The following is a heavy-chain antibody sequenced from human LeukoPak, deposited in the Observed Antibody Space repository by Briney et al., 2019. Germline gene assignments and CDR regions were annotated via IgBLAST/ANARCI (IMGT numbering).Heavy chain of an antibody. CDR1: GFTFTTYA. V-gene: IGHV3-23*01. J-gene: IGHJ4*02. CDR2: ISNSGGNT. Sequence: PGGSLRLSCAASGFTFTTYAMSWVRQAPGKGLEWVSSISNSGGNTYYADSVKGRFTISRDNSKNTLYLQMNSLRAEDTAVYYCAKKGSSSIGGKGGWGQGTLVTVSS. D-gene: IGHD6-6*01. CDR3: AKKGSSSIGGKGG.